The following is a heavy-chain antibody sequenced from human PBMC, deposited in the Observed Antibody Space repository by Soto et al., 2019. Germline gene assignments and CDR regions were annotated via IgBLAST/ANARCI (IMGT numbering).Heavy chain of an antibody. CDR3: ARSDCSSTSCYRGRVDGYYYGMDV. CDR1: GGTFSSYA. D-gene: IGHD2-2*02. J-gene: IGHJ6*02. V-gene: IGHV1-69*06. CDR2: IIPIFGTA. Sequence: QVQLVQSGAEVKKPGSSVKVSCKASGGTFSSYAISWVRQAPGQGLEWMGGIIPIFGTANYAQKFPGRVTITADKSTSTAYMELSSLRSEDTAVYYCARSDCSSTSCYRGRVDGYYYGMDVWGQGTTVTVSS.